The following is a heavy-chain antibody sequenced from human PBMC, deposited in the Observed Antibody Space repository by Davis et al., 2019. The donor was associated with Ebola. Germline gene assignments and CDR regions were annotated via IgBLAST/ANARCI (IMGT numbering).Heavy chain of an antibody. CDR1: GYTFSDYD. CDR3: ATDRFAIVATKPKDY. V-gene: IGHV3-11*04. J-gene: IGHJ4*02. Sequence: GESLKISCAASGYTFSDYDRSWIRQAPGKGLGWVSYISSSGSTIYYADSVKGRFTISRDNAKNALYLQMNSLRAEDTAVYYCATDRFAIVATKPKDYWGQGTLVTVSS. D-gene: IGHD5-12*01. CDR2: ISSSGSTI.